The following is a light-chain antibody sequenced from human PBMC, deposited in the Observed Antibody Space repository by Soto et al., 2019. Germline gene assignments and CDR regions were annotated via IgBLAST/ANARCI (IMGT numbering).Light chain of an antibody. J-gene: IGKJ2*01. CDR2: EAS. V-gene: IGKV3-20*01. CDR1: QTVRGNY. CDR3: QQYVSSPFT. Sequence: FLLTQSPGTLSLSPGERVTLSCRASQTVRGNYIAWYQQKPGQAPRVLIFEASKRATGTPERFSGSGSGTDFTLTISRLEPEDFAVFYCQQYVSSPFTFGQGTKLAI.